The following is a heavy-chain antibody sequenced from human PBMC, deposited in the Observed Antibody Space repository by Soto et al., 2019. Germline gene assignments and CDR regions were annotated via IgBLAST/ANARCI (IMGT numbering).Heavy chain of an antibody. CDR3: AKLLAPYSSGWLGPSYYYGMDV. D-gene: IGHD6-19*01. V-gene: IGHV3-30*18. Sequence: LRLSCAASGFTFSSYGMHWVRQAPGKGLEWVAVISYDGSNKYYADSVKGRFTISRDNSKNTLYLQMNSLRAEDTAVYYCAKLLAPYSSGWLGPSYYYGMDVWGQGTTVTVSS. CDR1: GFTFSSYG. CDR2: ISYDGSNK. J-gene: IGHJ6*02.